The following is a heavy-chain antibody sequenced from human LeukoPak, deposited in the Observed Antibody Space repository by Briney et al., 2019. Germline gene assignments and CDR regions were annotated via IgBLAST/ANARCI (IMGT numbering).Heavy chain of an antibody. CDR3: ARALQGTYYYYYYYMGV. Sequence: ASVKVSCKASGYTFTSYDINWLRQATGQGLEWMGWMNPNSGNTGYAQKFQGRVTITRNTSISTAYMEVSSLRSDDTAVYYCARALQGTYYYYYYYMGVWGKGTTVTVSS. J-gene: IGHJ6*03. V-gene: IGHV1-8*03. CDR1: GYTFTSYD. D-gene: IGHD1-1*01. CDR2: MNPNSGNT.